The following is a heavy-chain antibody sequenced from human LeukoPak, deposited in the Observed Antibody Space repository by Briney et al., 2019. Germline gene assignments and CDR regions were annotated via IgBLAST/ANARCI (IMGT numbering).Heavy chain of an antibody. D-gene: IGHD6-13*01. CDR2: IYTSGST. CDR3: ARSYSSSSVLSYYYFYMDV. V-gene: IGHV4-61*02. J-gene: IGHJ6*03. CDR1: GGSISSDYYS. Sequence: TSQTLSLTCTVSGGSISSDYYSWSWIRQPAGKGLEWIGRIYTSGSTNYNPSLKRRVTTSVDASKNHFSLELTSVTAADTAVYYCARSYSSSSVLSYYYFYMDVWGKGTTVTVSS.